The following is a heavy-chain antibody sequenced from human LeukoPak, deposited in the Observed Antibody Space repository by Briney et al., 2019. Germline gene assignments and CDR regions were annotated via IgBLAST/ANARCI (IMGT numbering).Heavy chain of an antibody. CDR3: ARGGVPAAHDY. D-gene: IGHD2-2*01. CDR1: GFTFSSYW. Sequence: GGSLRLSCAASGFTFSSYWMSWVRQAPGKGLEWVANIKQDGSEKYYVDSVKGRFTISRDNAKNTLYLQMNSLRAEDTAVYYCARGGVPAAHDYWGQGTLVTVSS. J-gene: IGHJ4*02. V-gene: IGHV3-7*04. CDR2: IKQDGSEK.